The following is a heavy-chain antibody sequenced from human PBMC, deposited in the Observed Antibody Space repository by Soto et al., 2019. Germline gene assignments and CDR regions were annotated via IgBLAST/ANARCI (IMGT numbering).Heavy chain of an antibody. CDR3: AKPSYITGWQITETHFDY. CDR2: ASYDGINK. V-gene: IGHV3-30*18. CDR1: GFAFRSYG. D-gene: IGHD6-19*01. J-gene: IGHJ4*02. Sequence: PGGSLRLSCATSGFAFRSYGMHWVRQAPDKGLEWVAFASYDGINKYYADSVKGRFTISRDSSKNTLYLQMNNLRAEDTAVYYCAKPSYITGWQITETHFDYSGPGPVGTVSS.